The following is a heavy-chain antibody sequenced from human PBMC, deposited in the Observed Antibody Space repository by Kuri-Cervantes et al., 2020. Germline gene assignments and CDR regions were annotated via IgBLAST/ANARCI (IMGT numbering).Heavy chain of an antibody. CDR2: IGGSGDGT. Sequence: GESLKISCAASGFTFGSYAMSWVRQAPGTGLEWVSAIGGSGDGTYYADSVKGRFTISRDNAKNSLYLQMNSLRAEDTAVYYCARATYDSSGYYAFDIWGQGTMVTVSS. CDR1: GFTFGSYA. CDR3: ARATYDSSGYYAFDI. D-gene: IGHD3-22*01. J-gene: IGHJ3*02. V-gene: IGHV3-23*01.